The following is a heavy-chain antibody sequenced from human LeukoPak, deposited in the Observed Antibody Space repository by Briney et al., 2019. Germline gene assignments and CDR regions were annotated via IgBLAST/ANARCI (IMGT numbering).Heavy chain of an antibody. J-gene: IGHJ4*02. D-gene: IGHD3-22*01. V-gene: IGHV3-64D*06. CDR3: VKATRGYYDSSGYSPIY. CDR1: GFTFSSYS. CDR2: ISSNGGST. Sequence: GGSLRLSCAASGFTFSSYSMNWVRQAPGKGLEYVSAISSNGGSTYYADSVKGRFTISRDNSKNTLYLQMSSLRAEDTAVYYCVKATRGYYDSSGYSPIYWGQGTLVTVSS.